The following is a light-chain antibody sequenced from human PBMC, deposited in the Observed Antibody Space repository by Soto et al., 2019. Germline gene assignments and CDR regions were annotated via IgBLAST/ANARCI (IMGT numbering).Light chain of an antibody. J-gene: IGKJ4*01. CDR1: QSVSSSY. CDR3: QQSYSTSVT. V-gene: IGKV3-20*01. Sequence: EIVLTQSPGTLSLSPGERATLSCRASQSVSSSYLAWYQQKPGQAPRLLIYRTSNRATGIPDRFSGSGSGTDFTLTISRLEPEDFATYYCQQSYSTSVTFGGGTKVEIK. CDR2: RTS.